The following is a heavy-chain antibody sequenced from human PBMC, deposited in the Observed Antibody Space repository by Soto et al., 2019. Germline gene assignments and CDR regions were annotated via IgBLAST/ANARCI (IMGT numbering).Heavy chain of an antibody. V-gene: IGHV3-48*03. CDR3: VRDLHEPLAADALREAN. CDR2: ISSSGTGT. D-gene: IGHD4-17*01. J-gene: IGHJ4*02. Sequence: EMQLVQSGGGLVQPGGSLRLSCAASGFTFSSYEMHWVRQAPGKGLEWISYISSSGTGTYYADSVRGRFTMSRDNIKNSVSLQMYSLRAEDTAIYYCVRDLHEPLAADALREANWGQGTQVTVSS. CDR1: GFTFSSYE.